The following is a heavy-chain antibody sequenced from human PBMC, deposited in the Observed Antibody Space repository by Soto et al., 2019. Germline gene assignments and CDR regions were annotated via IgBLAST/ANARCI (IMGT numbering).Heavy chain of an antibody. CDR2: IWYDGSNK. Sequence: GGSLRLSCATSGFIFSSYGMHWVRQAPGKGLEWVAVIWYDGSNKYYADSVKGRFTISRDNSKNTLYLQMNSLRAEDTAVYYCARDTARDKVRIYYGMDVWGQGTTVTVSS. D-gene: IGHD3-10*01. V-gene: IGHV3-33*08. CDR3: ARDTARDKVRIYYGMDV. J-gene: IGHJ6*02. CDR1: GFIFSSYG.